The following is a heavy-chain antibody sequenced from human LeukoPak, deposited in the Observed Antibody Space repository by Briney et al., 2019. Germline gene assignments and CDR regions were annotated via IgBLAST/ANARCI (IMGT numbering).Heavy chain of an antibody. Sequence: GESLKISCKASGYKFTNYWIGWVRQMPGKGLEWMTIIYPGDPETRYSPSFQGQVTISADKSIGTMYLQWSSLKASDTAMYYCARALRTGQGDYVPVLWGQGTLVIVSS. CDR2: IYPGDPET. CDR1: GYKFTNYW. D-gene: IGHD4-17*01. CDR3: ARALRTGQGDYVPVL. J-gene: IGHJ4*02. V-gene: IGHV5-51*01.